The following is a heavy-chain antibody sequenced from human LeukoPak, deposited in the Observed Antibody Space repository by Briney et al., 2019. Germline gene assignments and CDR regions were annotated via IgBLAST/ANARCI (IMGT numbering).Heavy chain of an antibody. D-gene: IGHD3-10*01. CDR2: ISSSSSYI. CDR1: GFKFSSYS. CDR3: ARDYYASGSLDY. J-gene: IGHJ4*02. Sequence: GGSLRLSCAASGFKFSSYSMKWVRQAPGKGLEWVSFISSSSSYIYYADSLKGRFTISRDNAKNSLYLQMNSLRAEDTAVYSCARDYYASGSLDYWGQGTLVTVSS. V-gene: IGHV3-21*01.